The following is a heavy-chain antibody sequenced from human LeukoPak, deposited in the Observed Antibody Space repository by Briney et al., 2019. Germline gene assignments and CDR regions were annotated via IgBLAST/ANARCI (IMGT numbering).Heavy chain of an antibody. D-gene: IGHD2-15*01. CDR3: ARVRCSGGSCTNYYYYYMDV. J-gene: IGHJ6*03. Sequence: PGGSLRLSCAASGFTFSSYSMNWVRQAPGKGLEWVSYISSSSSTIYYADSVKGRFTISRDNAKNSLYLQMNSLRAEDTAVYYCARVRCSGGSCTNYYYYYMDVWGKGTTVTVSS. CDR2: ISSSSSTI. CDR1: GFTFSSYS. V-gene: IGHV3-48*01.